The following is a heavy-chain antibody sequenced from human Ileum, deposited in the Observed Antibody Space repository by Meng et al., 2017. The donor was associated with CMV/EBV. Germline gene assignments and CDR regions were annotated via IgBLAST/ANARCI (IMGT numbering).Heavy chain of an antibody. CDR3: ARDGSRYSSTWYNHYGMDV. J-gene: IGHJ6*02. CDR2: INWNGGST. V-gene: IGHV3-20*04. D-gene: IGHD6-13*01. Sequence: LSLTCAASGFTFDDYGMSWVRQAPGKGLEWVSGINWNGGSTGYADSVKGRFTISRDNAKNSLYLQMNSLRAEDTAVYFCARDGSRYSSTWYNHYGMDVWGQGTTVTVSS. CDR1: GFTFDDYG.